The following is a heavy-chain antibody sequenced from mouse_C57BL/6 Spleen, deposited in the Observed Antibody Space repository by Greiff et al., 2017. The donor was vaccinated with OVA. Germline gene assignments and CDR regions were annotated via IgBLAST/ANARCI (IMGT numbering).Heavy chain of an antibody. CDR2: IYPGDGDT. CDR3: ARKGDSSGVDY. CDR1: GYAFSSSW. J-gene: IGHJ2*01. Sequence: VQLQESGPELVKPGASVKISCKASGYAFSSSWMNWVKQRPGKGLEWIGRIYPGDGDTNYNGKFKGKATLTADKSSSTAYMQLSSLTSEDSAVYFCARKGDSSGVDYWGQGTTLTVSS. D-gene: IGHD3-2*02. V-gene: IGHV1-82*01.